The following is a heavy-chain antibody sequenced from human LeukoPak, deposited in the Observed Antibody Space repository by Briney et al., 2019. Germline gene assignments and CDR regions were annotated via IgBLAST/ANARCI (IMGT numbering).Heavy chain of an antibody. V-gene: IGHV3-23*01. CDR3: AKGDYYDFDY. J-gene: IGHJ4*02. D-gene: IGHD3-10*01. CDR2: ITSGVGIT. Sequence: GGSLRHSCAASGFTFSNFGMNWVRQAPGKGLEWVSIITSGVGITYYADSVKGRFTISRDNSKNTLYLQMNSLTAEDTAVYYCAKGDYYDFDYWGQGTLVTASS. CDR1: GFTFSNFG.